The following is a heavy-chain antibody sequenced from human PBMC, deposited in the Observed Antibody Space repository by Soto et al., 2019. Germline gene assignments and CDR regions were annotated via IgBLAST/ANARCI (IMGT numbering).Heavy chain of an antibody. CDR3: ARVCGGDCHRGMDV. J-gene: IGHJ6*02. V-gene: IGHV4-31*02. D-gene: IGHD2-21*02. Sequence: WTWIRQHPGKGLEWIGYIYYSGSTYYNPSLKSRVTISVDTSKNQFSLKLSSVTAADAAVYFCARVCGGDCHRGMDVWGQGTTVTVSS. CDR2: IYYSGST.